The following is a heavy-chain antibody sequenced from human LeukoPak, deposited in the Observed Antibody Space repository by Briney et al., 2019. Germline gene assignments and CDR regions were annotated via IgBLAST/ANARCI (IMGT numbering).Heavy chain of an antibody. J-gene: IGHJ4*02. D-gene: IGHD3-16*01. CDR3: ARDLFGGQSDY. Sequence: SGGSLRLSCAASGFTFSSYWMSWVRQAPGKGLEWVANIKQDGSERYYVDSVKGRFTISRDNAKNSLYLQMNSLRAEDTAVYYCARDLFGGQSDYWGQGTLVTVSS. CDR2: IKQDGSER. V-gene: IGHV3-7*04. CDR1: GFTFSSYW.